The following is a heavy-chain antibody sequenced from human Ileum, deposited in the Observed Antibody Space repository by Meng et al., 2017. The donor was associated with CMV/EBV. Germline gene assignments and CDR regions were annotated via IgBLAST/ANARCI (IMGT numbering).Heavy chain of an antibody. J-gene: IGHJ4*02. CDR3: ARGVAGGPFDY. CDR2: INHSGST. CDR1: GGSFSGYY. D-gene: IGHD2-15*01. V-gene: IGHV4-34*01. Sequence: QVQLPQLGAGLLKPSETLSLTCAVYGGSFSGYYWSWIRQPPGKGLEWIGEINHSGSTNYNPSLKSRVTISVDTSKNQFFLKLSSVTAADTAVYYCARGVAGGPFDYWGQGTLVTVSS.